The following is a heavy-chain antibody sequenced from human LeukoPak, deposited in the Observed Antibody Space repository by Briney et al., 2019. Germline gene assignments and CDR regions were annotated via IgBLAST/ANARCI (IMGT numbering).Heavy chain of an antibody. CDR2: IKQDGSEK. D-gene: IGHD6-19*01. Sequence: GGSLRLSCAASGFTFSSYWMSWVRQAPGKGLEWVANIKQDGSEKYYVDSVKGRFTISRDNAKNSPYLQMNSLRAEDTAVYYCARGDSSGCLAYWGQGTLVTVSS. CDR1: GFTFSSYW. V-gene: IGHV3-7*01. CDR3: ARGDSSGCLAY. J-gene: IGHJ4*02.